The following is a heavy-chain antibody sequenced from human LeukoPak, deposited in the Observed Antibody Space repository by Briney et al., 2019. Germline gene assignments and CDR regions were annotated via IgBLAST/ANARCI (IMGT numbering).Heavy chain of an antibody. CDR1: GFTFSSYW. V-gene: IGHV3-7*01. J-gene: IGHJ3*02. CDR2: IKQDGSEK. CDR3: ASWDTAMVTGAFDI. Sequence: PGGSLRLSCAASGFTFSSYWMSWVRQAPGKGLEWVANIKQDGSEKYYVDSVKGRFTISRDNAKNSLYLQMNSLRAEDTAVYYCASWDTAMVTGAFDIWGQGTMVTVSS. D-gene: IGHD5-18*01.